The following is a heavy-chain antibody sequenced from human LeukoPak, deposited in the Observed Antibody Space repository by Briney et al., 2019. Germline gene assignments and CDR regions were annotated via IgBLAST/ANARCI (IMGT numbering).Heavy chain of an antibody. D-gene: IGHD6-19*01. CDR1: GDSVSSNSAA. CDR3: AREFKDRWLVNLSPTFDY. CDR2: TYYRSKWYN. V-gene: IGHV6-1*01. J-gene: IGHJ4*02. Sequence: SQTLSLTCAISGDSVSSNSAAWNWIRQSPSRGLEWLGRTYYRSKWYNDYAVSVKSRITINPDTSKNQFSLQLNSVTPEDTAVYYCAREFKDRWLVNLSPTFDYWGQGTLVTVSS.